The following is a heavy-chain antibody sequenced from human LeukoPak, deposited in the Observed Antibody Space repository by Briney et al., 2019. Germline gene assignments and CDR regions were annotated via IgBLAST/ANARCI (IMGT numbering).Heavy chain of an antibody. V-gene: IGHV7-4-1*02. CDR3: ASAAFDI. CDR2: INTNTGNP. J-gene: IGHJ3*02. Sequence: ASVKVSCKVSGYTLTELSMHWVRQAPGQGLEWMGWINTNTGNPTYAQGFTGRFVFSLDTSVSTAYLQISSLKAEDTAVYYCASAAFDIWGQGTMVTVSS. CDR1: GYTLTELS.